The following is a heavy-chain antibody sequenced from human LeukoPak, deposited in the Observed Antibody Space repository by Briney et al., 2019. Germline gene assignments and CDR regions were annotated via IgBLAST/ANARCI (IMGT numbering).Heavy chain of an antibody. J-gene: IGHJ4*02. V-gene: IGHV1-2*02. CDR1: GYTFSGYY. CDR3: ARDPEMATIFFDY. Sequence: GASVKVSCKASGYTFSGYYMHWVRQAPGQGLEWMGWINPNSGGTNYAQKFQGRVTMTRDTSISTAYMELSRLRSDDTAVYYCARDPEMATIFFDYWGQGTLVTVSS. CDR2: INPNSGGT. D-gene: IGHD5-24*01.